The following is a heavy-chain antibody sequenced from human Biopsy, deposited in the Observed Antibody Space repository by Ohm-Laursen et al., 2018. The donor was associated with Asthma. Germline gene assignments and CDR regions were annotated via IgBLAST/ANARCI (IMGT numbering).Heavy chain of an antibody. V-gene: IGHV3-30*18. CDR1: GFNFHNYG. J-gene: IGHJ4*02. CDR2: ILFDGRKI. D-gene: IGHD6-13*01. CDR3: AKDRVAGRSYYFDY. Sequence: SLRLSCTASGFNFHNYGMNWVRRASGKGLEWVAQILFDGRKINYPDSVKGRFTISRDNSKNMAYLQMNSLRPEDTAVYYCAKDRVAGRSYYFDYWGQGSLVSVSS.